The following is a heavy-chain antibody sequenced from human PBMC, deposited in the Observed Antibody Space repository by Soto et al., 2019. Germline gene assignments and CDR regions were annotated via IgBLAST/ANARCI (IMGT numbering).Heavy chain of an antibody. CDR3: AREDDSSGSDYYYGMDV. V-gene: IGHV1-69*13. CDR2: IIPIFGTA. D-gene: IGHD3-22*01. J-gene: IGHJ6*02. Sequence: SVKVSCKASGGTFSSYAISWVRQAPGQGLEWMGGIIPIFGTANYAQKFQGRDTITADESTSTAYMELSSLRSEDTAVYHCAREDDSSGSDYYYGMDVWGQGTTVTVSS. CDR1: GGTFSSYA.